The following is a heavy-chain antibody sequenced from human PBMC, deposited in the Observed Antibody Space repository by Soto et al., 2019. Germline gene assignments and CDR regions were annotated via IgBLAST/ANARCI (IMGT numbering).Heavy chain of an antibody. Sequence: PSETLSLTCTVSGGSIISCGYYWSWIRQHPGKGLEWIGYIYYSGSTYYNPSLKSRVTISVDTSKNQFSLKLSSVTAADTAVYYCARDLTGRGATVDDWGQGTLVTVSS. D-gene: IGHD1-26*01. CDR2: IYYSGST. CDR1: GGSIISCGYY. V-gene: IGHV4-31*03. CDR3: ARDLTGRGATVDD. J-gene: IGHJ4*02.